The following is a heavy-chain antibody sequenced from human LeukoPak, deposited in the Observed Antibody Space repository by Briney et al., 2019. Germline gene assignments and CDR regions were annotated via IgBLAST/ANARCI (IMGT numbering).Heavy chain of an antibody. CDR1: GGSFSGYY. CDR3: ARGPYSSGWYKDPPFDY. V-gene: IGHV4-34*01. D-gene: IGHD6-19*01. CDR2: INHSGST. J-gene: IGHJ4*02. Sequence: KTSETLSLTCAVYGGSFSGYYWSWIRQPPGKGLEWIGEINHSGSTNYNPSLKSRVTISVDTSKNQFSLKLSSVTAADTAVYYCARGPYSSGWYKDPPFDYWGQGTLVTVSS.